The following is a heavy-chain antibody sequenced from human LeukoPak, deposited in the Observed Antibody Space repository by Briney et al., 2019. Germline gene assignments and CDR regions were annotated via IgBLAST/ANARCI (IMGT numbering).Heavy chain of an antibody. CDR1: GFSFSTYG. V-gene: IGHV3-7*05. Sequence: GGSLRLSCVASGFSFSTYGMTWVRQAPGRGLEWVANISPDGSKTMFEDSVKGRFTISGDNAKSSMLLQMSSLRAEDTAVYYCLSNSGHWGQGTRGTVSS. J-gene: IGHJ4*02. D-gene: IGHD5/OR15-5a*01. CDR3: LSNSGH. CDR2: ISPDGSKT.